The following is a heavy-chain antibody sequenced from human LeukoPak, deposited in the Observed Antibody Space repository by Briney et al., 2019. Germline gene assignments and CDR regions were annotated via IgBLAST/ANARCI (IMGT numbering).Heavy chain of an antibody. V-gene: IGHV3-30*02. CDR2: MQYDGSDK. D-gene: IGHD1-1*01. CDR3: AKEQQLEPFDY. Sequence: GGSLRLSCAASGFTFSNYGMHWVRQAPGKGLEWVAFMQYDGSDKFFADSVKGRFTISRDNSKNTLYLQMNSLRAEDTAVYYCAKEQQLEPFDYWGQGTLVTVSS. J-gene: IGHJ4*02. CDR1: GFTFSNYG.